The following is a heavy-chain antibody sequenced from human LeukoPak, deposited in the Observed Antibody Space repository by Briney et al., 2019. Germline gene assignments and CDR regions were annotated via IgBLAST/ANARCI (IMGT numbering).Heavy chain of an antibody. V-gene: IGHV4-59*08. CDR1: GGSISSYY. CDR2: IYYSGST. D-gene: IGHD3-22*01. Sequence: SETLSLTCTVSGGSISSYYWSWIRQPPGKGLEWIGYIYYSGSTNYNPSLKSRVTISVDTSKNQFSLKLSSVTAADTAVDYCARRLGYYDSSGYDNWFDPWGQGTLVTVSS. CDR3: ARRLGYYDSSGYDNWFDP. J-gene: IGHJ5*02.